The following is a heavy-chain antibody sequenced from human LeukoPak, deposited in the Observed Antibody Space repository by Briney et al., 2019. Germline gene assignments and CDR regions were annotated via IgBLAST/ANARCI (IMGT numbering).Heavy chain of an antibody. CDR1: GFTFSRYW. CDR2: IKQDGSVT. V-gene: IGHV3-7*03. J-gene: IGHJ1*01. Sequence: GSLRLSCATSGFTFSRYWMSWVRQAPGKGLECVANIKQDGSVTYYVDSVRGRFTISRDNAKNSLHLQMNSLRTEDTAVYYCARDPWADSSGFPLHHWGQGTLVTVSS. D-gene: IGHD3-22*01. CDR3: ARDPWADSSGFPLHH.